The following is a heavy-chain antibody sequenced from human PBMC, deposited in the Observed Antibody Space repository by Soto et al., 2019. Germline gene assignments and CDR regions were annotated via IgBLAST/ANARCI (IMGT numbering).Heavy chain of an antibody. Sequence: ASVKVSCKASGYSFSSYGISWVRQAPGQGLDWMGWISVNNGNTDYAPKFQGRVTMTTDTSTSTAYMQMNSLRAEDTAVYYCARDSTLELRDFDYWGQGTLVTVSS. V-gene: IGHV1-18*04. CDR3: ARDSTLELRDFDY. CDR1: GYSFSSYG. J-gene: IGHJ4*02. CDR2: ISVNNGNT. D-gene: IGHD1-7*01.